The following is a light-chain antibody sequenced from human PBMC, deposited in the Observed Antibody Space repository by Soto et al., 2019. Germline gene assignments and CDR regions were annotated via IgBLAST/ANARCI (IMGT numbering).Light chain of an antibody. CDR1: SSNIGSNS. V-gene: IGLV1-44*01. CDR3: AAWDDSLYGWV. Sequence: QPVLTQPPSTSGTPGQTVTISCSGSSSNIGSNSVNWYQQLPGTAPTLLIYYNNQRPSGVPDRFSGSKSGTSASLAISGLQSEDEAHYYCAAWDDSLYGWVFGGGTKVTVL. CDR2: YNN. J-gene: IGLJ3*02.